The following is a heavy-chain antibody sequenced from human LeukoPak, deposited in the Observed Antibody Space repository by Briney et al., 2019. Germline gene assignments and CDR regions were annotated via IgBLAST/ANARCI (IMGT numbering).Heavy chain of an antibody. V-gene: IGHV3-20*04. CDR3: ARSLVATIEENYFDY. CDR1: GFTFDDYG. D-gene: IGHD5-12*01. J-gene: IGHJ4*02. Sequence: GGSLRLSCAASGFTFDDYGMSWVRQAPGKGLEWVSGINWNGGSTGYADSVKGRFTISRDNAKNSLYLQMNSLRAEDTALYYCARSLVATIEENYFDYWGQGTLVTVSS. CDR2: INWNGGST.